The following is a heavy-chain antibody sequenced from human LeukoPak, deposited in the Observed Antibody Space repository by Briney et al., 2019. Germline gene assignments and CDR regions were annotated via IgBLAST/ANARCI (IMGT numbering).Heavy chain of an antibody. Sequence: GRSLRLSCAASGFTFSSYAMHWVRQAPGKGLEWVAMMSYDGSNKYYADSVKGRFTISRDNSKDTLYLQMSSLRAEDTAVYYCARDAWSVRSYFDYWGQGTLVTVSS. CDR2: MSYDGSNK. CDR1: GFTFSSYA. D-gene: IGHD2-8*01. CDR3: ARDAWSVRSYFDY. J-gene: IGHJ4*02. V-gene: IGHV3-30*15.